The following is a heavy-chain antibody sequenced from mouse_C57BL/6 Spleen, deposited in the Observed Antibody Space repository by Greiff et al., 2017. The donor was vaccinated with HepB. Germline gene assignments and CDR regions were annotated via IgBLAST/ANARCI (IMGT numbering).Heavy chain of an antibody. CDR3: ARDLYYDYDRDY. V-gene: IGHV1-55*01. J-gene: IGHJ2*01. CDR1: GYTFTSYW. CDR2: IYPGSGST. D-gene: IGHD2-4*01. Sequence: QVQLQQPGAELVKPGASVKMSCKASGYTFTSYWITWVKQRPGQGLEWIGDIYPGSGSTNYNEKFKSKATLTVDTSSSTAYMQLSSLTSEDSAVYYCARDLYYDYDRDYWGQGTTLTDSS.